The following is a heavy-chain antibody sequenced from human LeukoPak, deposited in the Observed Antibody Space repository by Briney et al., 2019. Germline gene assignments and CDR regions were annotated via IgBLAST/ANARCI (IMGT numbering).Heavy chain of an antibody. CDR2: IYYSGST. CDR1: GGSFSGYY. CDR3: ARRSRGYSYGTYYYYMDV. Sequence: SETLSLTCAVHGGSFSGYYWSWIRQPPGKGLEWIGSIYYSGSTYYNPSLKSRVTISVDTSKNQFSLKLSSVTAADTAVYYCARRSRGYSYGTYYYYMDVWGKGTTVTVSS. V-gene: IGHV4-34*01. D-gene: IGHD5-18*01. J-gene: IGHJ6*03.